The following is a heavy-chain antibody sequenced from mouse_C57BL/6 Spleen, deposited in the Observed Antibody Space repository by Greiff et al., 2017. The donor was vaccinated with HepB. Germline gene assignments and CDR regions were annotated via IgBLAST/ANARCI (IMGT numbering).Heavy chain of an antibody. Sequence: VQLQQSGPELVKPGASVKISCKASGYSFTGYYMNWVKQSPEKSLEWIGEINPSTGGTTYNQKFKAKATLTVDKSSSTAYMQLKSLTSEDSAVYYCGYSNYGAMDYWGQGTSVTVSS. J-gene: IGHJ4*01. CDR1: GYSFTGYY. CDR2: INPSTGGT. CDR3: GYSNYGAMDY. D-gene: IGHD2-5*01. V-gene: IGHV1-42*01.